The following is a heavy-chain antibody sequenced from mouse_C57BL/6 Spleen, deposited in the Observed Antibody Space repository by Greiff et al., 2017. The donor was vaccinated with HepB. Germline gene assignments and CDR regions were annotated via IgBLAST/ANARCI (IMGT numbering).Heavy chain of an antibody. CDR2: ISDGGSYT. CDR1: GFTFSSYA. CDR3: ARDQYYGSSYGWFAY. J-gene: IGHJ3*01. Sequence: EVQLVESGGGLVKPGGSLKLSCAASGFTFSSYAMSWVRQTPEKRLEWVATISDGGSYTYYPDNVKGRFTISRDNAKNNLYLQMSHLKSEDTAMYYCARDQYYGSSYGWFAYWGQGTLVTVSA. V-gene: IGHV5-4*01. D-gene: IGHD1-1*01.